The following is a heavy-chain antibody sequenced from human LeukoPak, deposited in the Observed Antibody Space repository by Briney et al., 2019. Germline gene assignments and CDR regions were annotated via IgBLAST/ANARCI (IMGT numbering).Heavy chain of an antibody. D-gene: IGHD4-17*01. CDR3: ARVEGGDSLAYYFDY. J-gene: IGHJ4*02. CDR1: GFTFSTYA. Sequence: GGSLSLSCAASGFTFSTYAMHWVRQAPGKGLEWVAVISYIGSNKFYADSVRGRFTISRDNSKNTLFLQMNSLRVEDTAVYYCARVEGGDSLAYYFDYWGQGALVTVSS. CDR2: ISYIGSNK. V-gene: IGHV3-30*04.